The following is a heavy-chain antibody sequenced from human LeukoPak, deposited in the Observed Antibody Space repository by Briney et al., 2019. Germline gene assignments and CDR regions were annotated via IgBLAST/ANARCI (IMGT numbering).Heavy chain of an antibody. CDR1: GGSISSGGYC. Sequence: PSQTLSLTCTVSGGSISSGGYCWSWIRQHPGKGLEWIGYIYYSGSTYYNPSLKSRVTISVDTSKNQFSLKLSSVTAADTAVYYCARDGPRGAFDIWGQGTMVTVSS. D-gene: IGHD3-10*01. J-gene: IGHJ3*02. CDR3: ARDGPRGAFDI. CDR2: IYYSGST. V-gene: IGHV4-31*03.